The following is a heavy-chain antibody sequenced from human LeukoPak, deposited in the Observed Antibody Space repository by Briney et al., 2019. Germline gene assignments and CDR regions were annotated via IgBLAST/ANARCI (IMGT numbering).Heavy chain of an antibody. CDR1: GYTFASYD. Sequence: ASVKVSCKASGYTFASYDINWVRQATGQGLEWMGWMNPNSGNTGYAQKFQGRVTMTSNTSISTAYMELSSLTSEDTAVYYCARGLRREQQLLRAFDSWGQGTLVTVSS. CDR2: MNPNSGNT. D-gene: IGHD6-13*01. J-gene: IGHJ4*02. V-gene: IGHV1-8*01. CDR3: ARGLRREQQLLRAFDS.